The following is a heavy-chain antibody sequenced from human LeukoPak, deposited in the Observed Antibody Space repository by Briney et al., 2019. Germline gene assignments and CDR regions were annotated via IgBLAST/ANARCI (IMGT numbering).Heavy chain of an antibody. CDR2: IDTDGSFT. V-gene: IGHV3-74*01. D-gene: IGHD2-8*01. J-gene: IGHJ5*02. Sequence: GGSLRLSCAASGFTFSSYWMHWVRQAPGKGLVWVSRIDTDGSFTSYADSVRGRFTMSRDNAKDLLYLQMNSLRDEDTAVYYCARDTVNGPFVISLDLWGQEVLVTVSS. CDR1: GFTFSSYW. CDR3: ARDTVNGPFVISLDL.